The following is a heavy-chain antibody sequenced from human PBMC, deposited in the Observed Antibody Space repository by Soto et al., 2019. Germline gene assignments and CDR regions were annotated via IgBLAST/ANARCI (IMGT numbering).Heavy chain of an antibody. CDR2: IYLADSDI. Sequence: GESLKISCKRSGYSFTNYWIAWVRQMPGKGLEWMGIIYLADSDIKYSPSLQGQVSISADKSINTAYLQWSSLKASDTAMYYCATRAARYSSSLDYCGQGTLVIVSS. CDR3: ATRAARYSSSLDY. V-gene: IGHV5-51*01. CDR1: GYSFTNYW. J-gene: IGHJ4*02. D-gene: IGHD6-6*01.